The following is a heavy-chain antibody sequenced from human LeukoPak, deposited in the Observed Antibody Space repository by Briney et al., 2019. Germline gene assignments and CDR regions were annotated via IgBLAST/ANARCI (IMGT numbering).Heavy chain of an antibody. D-gene: IGHD1-1*01. Sequence: PSQTLSLTCTVSGGSISSGGFYWSWIRQHPGKGLEWIGYIYYSGSTYYNPSLKSRVTISVDTSKNQFSLKLSSVTAADTAVYYCARGGIGNDYWAREPWSPSPQ. V-gene: IGHV4-31*03. CDR1: GGSISSGGFY. J-gene: IGHJ4*02. CDR2: IYYSGST. CDR3: ARGGIGNDY.